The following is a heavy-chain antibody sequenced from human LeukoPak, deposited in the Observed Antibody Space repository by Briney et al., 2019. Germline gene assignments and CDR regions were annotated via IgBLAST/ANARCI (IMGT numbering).Heavy chain of an antibody. J-gene: IGHJ4*02. CDR3: ARRATTERGHSYGLDF. CDR1: GFTFDDYG. CDR2: INWNGGST. D-gene: IGHD5-18*01. Sequence: GGSLRLSCAASGFTFDDYGMSWVRQAPGKGLEWVSGINWNGGSTGYADSVKGRFTVSRDNAKNSLYLQMNSLRAEDTAVYYCARRATTERGHSYGLDFWGQGTLVTVSS. V-gene: IGHV3-20*04.